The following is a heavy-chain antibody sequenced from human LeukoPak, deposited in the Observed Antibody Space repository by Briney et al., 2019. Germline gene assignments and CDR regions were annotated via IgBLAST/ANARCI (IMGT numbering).Heavy chain of an antibody. J-gene: IGHJ4*02. CDR2: INPNNGDT. D-gene: IGHD3-9*01. CDR3: ARDSNYYDSTDYLDH. CDR1: GYTFSGYY. V-gene: IGHV1-2*07. Sequence: ASVTVSCKASGYTFSGYYIHWVRQAPGQGLEWMGWINPNNGDTKYAHTFHGRVTITRDTSIRTAYMELSGLRYDDTALYYCARDSNYYDSTDYLDHWGQGSQIIVSS.